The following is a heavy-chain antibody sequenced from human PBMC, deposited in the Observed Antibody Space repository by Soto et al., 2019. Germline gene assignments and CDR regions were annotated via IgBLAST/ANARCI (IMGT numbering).Heavy chain of an antibody. D-gene: IGHD3-3*01. CDR1: GYTFTFRY. Sequence: GASVKVSCKASGYTFTFRYLHWVRQAPGEAVEWMGWITPLKSDTNYAQKFRYRVTNTRDRSVITPYLKLSNLKSDDTSMYYLAKSPFAGSDAFDIWGQGTMVTVSS. V-gene: IGHV1-45*02. CDR2: ITPLKSDT. J-gene: IGHJ3*02. CDR3: AKSPFAGSDAFDI.